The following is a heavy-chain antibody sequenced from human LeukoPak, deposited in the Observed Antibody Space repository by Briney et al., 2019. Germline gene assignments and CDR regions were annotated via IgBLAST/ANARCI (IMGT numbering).Heavy chain of an antibody. CDR1: GYSFTSNW. CDR2: IYPGDSET. D-gene: IGHD3-16*01. Sequence: GESLTISFKGSGYSFTSNWIGWVRQVPGKGLEWMGIIYPGDSETTYSPSFQGQVTISADKSITTAYLQWDSLKASDTAMYYCARHPWGIKVADYWGQGTLVTASS. CDR3: ARHPWGIKVADY. V-gene: IGHV5-51*01. J-gene: IGHJ4*02.